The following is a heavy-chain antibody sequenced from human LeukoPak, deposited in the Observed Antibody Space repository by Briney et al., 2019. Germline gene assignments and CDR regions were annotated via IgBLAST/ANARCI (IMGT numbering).Heavy chain of an antibody. CDR1: GFTFSSYG. CDR3: AKEIYYDSSAFFDY. CDR2: ISYDGSNK. Sequence: GRSLRLSCAASGFTFSSYGMHWVRQAPGKGLEWVAVISYDGSNKYYADSVKGRFTISRDNSKNTLYLQINSLRTEDTAVYFCAKEIYYDSSAFFDYWGQGTLVTVSS. D-gene: IGHD3-22*01. V-gene: IGHV3-30*18. J-gene: IGHJ4*02.